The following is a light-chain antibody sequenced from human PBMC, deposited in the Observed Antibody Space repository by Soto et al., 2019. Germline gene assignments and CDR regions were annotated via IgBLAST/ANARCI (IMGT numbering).Light chain of an antibody. CDR1: SSDGGGYNY. J-gene: IGLJ1*01. CDR3: SSYTSCSTPFYA. CDR2: DVS. V-gene: IGLV2-14*01. Sequence: QSVLTQAASVSGSPGQSISISCTEKSSDGGGYNYFSWYQQHPGKAPKLMIYDVSNRPSGGSNRYSGSKSGNTDSQTITRLLFEDEPDYSYSSYTSCSTPFYAFVTGTKVP.